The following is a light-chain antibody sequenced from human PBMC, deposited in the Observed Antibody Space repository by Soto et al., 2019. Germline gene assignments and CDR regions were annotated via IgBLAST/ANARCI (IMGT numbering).Light chain of an antibody. Sequence: DIQITQSPSTLSASVGDRVTSTCRASQSISSWLAWYQQKPGKAPNLLIYTASSLESGVPSRFSGSGSGTEFTLTISSLQPDDFATYYCQQYNSYSWTFGQGTKVDIK. J-gene: IGKJ1*01. CDR1: QSISSW. V-gene: IGKV1-5*03. CDR2: TAS. CDR3: QQYNSYSWT.